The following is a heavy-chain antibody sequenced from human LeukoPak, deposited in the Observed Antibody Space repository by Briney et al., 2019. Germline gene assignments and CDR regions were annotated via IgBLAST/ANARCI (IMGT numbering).Heavy chain of an antibody. CDR1: GFTFSSYG. Sequence: PGGSLRLSCAASGFTFSSYGMHWVRQAPGKGLEWVAVISYDGSNKYYADSVKGRFTISRDNSKNTLYLQMNSLRAEDTAVYYCAKDSIPYYYDRSPFPSGSVDRYYFDHWGQGTLVTVSS. V-gene: IGHV3-30*18. D-gene: IGHD3-22*01. CDR2: ISYDGSNK. CDR3: AKDSIPYYYDRSPFPSGSVDRYYFDH. J-gene: IGHJ4*02.